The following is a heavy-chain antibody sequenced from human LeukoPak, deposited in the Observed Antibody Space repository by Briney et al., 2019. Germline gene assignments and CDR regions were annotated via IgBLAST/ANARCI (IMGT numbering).Heavy chain of an antibody. Sequence: GGSLRLSCAASGFTFFYYGMTWVRQAPGKGLEWVSTLSGSGDNTYYADSVKGRFTISRDNSKSTLYLEMNSLRAEDTAIYYCAIDIIEGCDFDSWGQGTLVTVSS. D-gene: IGHD2/OR15-2a*01. CDR2: LSGSGDNT. CDR3: AIDIIEGCDFDS. V-gene: IGHV3-23*01. CDR1: GFTFFYYG. J-gene: IGHJ4*02.